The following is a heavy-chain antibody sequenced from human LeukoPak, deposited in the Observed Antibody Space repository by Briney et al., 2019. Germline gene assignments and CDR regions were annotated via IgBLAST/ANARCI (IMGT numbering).Heavy chain of an antibody. D-gene: IGHD3-22*01. CDR3: ARVSDYYDSYDY. J-gene: IGHJ4*02. CDR2: IRYDGSNK. Sequence: GGSLRLSCAASGFTFSSYGMHWVRQAPGKGLEWVAFIRYDGSNKYYADSVKGRFTISRDNSKNTLYLQMNSLRAEDTAVYYCARVSDYYDSYDYWGQGTLVTVSS. V-gene: IGHV3-30*02. CDR1: GFTFSSYG.